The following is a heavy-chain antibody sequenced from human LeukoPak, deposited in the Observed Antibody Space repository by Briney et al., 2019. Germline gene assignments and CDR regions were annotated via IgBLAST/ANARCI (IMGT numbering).Heavy chain of an antibody. CDR2: INHSGST. J-gene: IGHJ4*02. CDR1: GGSFSGYY. D-gene: IGHD4-17*01. V-gene: IGHV4-34*01. Sequence: SETLSLTCAVYGGSFSGYYWSCIRQPPGKGLEWIGEINHSGSTNYNPSLKSRVTISVDTSKNQFSLKLSSVTAGDTAVYYCAREVTVTGRGDYWGQGTLVTVSS. CDR3: AREVTVTGRGDY.